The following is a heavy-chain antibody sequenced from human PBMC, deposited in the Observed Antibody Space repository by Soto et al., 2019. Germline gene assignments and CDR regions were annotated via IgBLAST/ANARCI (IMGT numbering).Heavy chain of an antibody. J-gene: IGHJ5*02. CDR2: ISAYNGNT. D-gene: IGHD6-13*01. V-gene: IGHV1-18*01. Sequence: GASVKVSCKASGYTFTSYGISWVRQAPGQGLEWMGWISAYNGNTNYAQKLQGRVTMTTDTSTSTAYMELRSLRSDDTAVYYCARNLAAAGPRSWFDPWGKGTLVTVYS. CDR1: GYTFTSYG. CDR3: ARNLAAAGPRSWFDP.